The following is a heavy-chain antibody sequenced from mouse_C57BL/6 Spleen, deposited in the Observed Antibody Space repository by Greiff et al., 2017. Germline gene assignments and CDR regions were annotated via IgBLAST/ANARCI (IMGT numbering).Heavy chain of an antibody. CDR1: GYTFTSYW. CDR2: IDPNSGDT. J-gene: IGHJ3*01. Sequence: QVQLKQPGAELVKPGASVKLSCKASGYTFTSYWMHWVKQRPGRGLEWIGRIDPNSGDTKYTAKFKSKATLTVDKPSSTAYMQLSSLTSEDSAVYYCARGCGAYWGQGTLVTVSA. V-gene: IGHV1-72*01. CDR3: ARGCGAY.